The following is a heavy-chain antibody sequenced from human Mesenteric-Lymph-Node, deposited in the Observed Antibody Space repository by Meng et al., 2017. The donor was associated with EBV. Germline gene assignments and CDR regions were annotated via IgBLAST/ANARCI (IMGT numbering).Heavy chain of an antibody. V-gene: IGHV1-2*06. D-gene: IGHD2-2*01. Sequence: QVQVVQSGAEEKKPGASVKVSCKTSGYTFTGYSIHWVRQGPGQGLEWMGRINPDSGAINYAQKFQGRVTMSRDTSISTAYMELSRLKSDDTAVYFCAREGYCSGTNCYPAGLWGKGTLVTVSS. CDR2: INPDSGAI. CDR3: AREGYCSGTNCYPAGL. J-gene: IGHJ4*02. CDR1: GYTFTGYS.